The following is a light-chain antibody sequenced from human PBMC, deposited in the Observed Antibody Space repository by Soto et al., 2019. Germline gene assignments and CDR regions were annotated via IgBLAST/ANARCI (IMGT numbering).Light chain of an antibody. CDR2: EVT. CDR1: SSDVGTYDD. Sequence: QSALTQPASVSASPGQSITISCTGTSSDVGTYDDVSWYRQHPGKGPKLLIYEVTNWPSGVSNRFSGSKSGNTASLTISGLQAEDEADYYCSSYTISSTYVFGSGTKVTVL. CDR3: SSYTISSTYV. J-gene: IGLJ1*01. V-gene: IGLV2-14*01.